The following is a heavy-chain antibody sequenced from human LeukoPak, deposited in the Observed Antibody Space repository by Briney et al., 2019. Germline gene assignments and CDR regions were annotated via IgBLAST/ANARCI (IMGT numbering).Heavy chain of an antibody. J-gene: IGHJ4*02. CDR1: GFTFSDYY. CDR2: ISSSGSTI. V-gene: IGHV3-11*01. CDR3: ARVGAAGTVPPNY. D-gene: IGHD6-13*01. Sequence: PGGSLRLSCAAFGFTFSDYYMSWIRQAPGKGLEGVSYISSSGSTIYYADSVKGRFTISRDNAKNSLYLQMNSLRAEDTAVYYCARVGAAGTVPPNYWGQGTLVTVSS.